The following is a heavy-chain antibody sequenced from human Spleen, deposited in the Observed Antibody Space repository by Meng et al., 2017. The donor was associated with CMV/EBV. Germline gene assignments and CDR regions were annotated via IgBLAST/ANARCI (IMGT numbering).Heavy chain of an antibody. CDR1: GFTFSSFSSYA. V-gene: IGHV3-30*14. J-gene: IGHJ6*02. Sequence: GESLKISCAASGFTFSSFSSYAFHWVRQAPGKGLEWVALISYDGTNKYFADSVRGRFTISRDKSMNTLYLQMNSLRADDTAVYYCARDLRATWNNFPSVMDVWGQGTTVTVSS. CDR2: ISYDGTNK. CDR3: ARDLRATWNNFPSVMDV. D-gene: IGHD1/OR15-1a*01.